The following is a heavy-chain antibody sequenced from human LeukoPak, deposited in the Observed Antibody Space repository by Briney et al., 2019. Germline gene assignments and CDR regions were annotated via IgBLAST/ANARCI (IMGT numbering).Heavy chain of an antibody. CDR2: ISAYNGNT. V-gene: IGHV1-18*01. J-gene: IGHJ4*02. Sequence: VASVKVSCKASGYTFTSYGISWVRQAPGQGLEWMGWISAYNGNTNYAQKLQGRVTMTTDTSTSTAYMELRSLRSDDTAVYYCARDKRRGNYYGSGSDYWGQGTLVTVSS. D-gene: IGHD3-10*01. CDR3: ARDKRRGNYYGSGSDY. CDR1: GYTFTSYG.